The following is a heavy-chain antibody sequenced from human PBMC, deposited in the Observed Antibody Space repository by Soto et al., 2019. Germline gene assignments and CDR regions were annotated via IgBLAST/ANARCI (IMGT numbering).Heavy chain of an antibody. V-gene: IGHV3-30-3*02. CDR1: GFTFSSYA. CDR2: ISYDGSNK. CDR3: AKRPVGYCSGGSCYLYYFDY. J-gene: IGHJ4*02. D-gene: IGHD2-15*01. Sequence: GGSLRLSWAASGFTFSSYAMHWVRQAPGKGLEWVAVISYDGSNKYYADSVKGRFTISRDNSKNTLYLQMNSLRAEDTAVYYCAKRPVGYCSGGSCYLYYFDYWGQGTQVTVSS.